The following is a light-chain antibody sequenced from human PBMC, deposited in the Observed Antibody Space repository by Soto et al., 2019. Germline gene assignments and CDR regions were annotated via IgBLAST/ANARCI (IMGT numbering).Light chain of an antibody. CDR3: QQYGTSPWT. V-gene: IGKV3-20*01. CDR2: GAS. J-gene: IGKJ1*01. Sequence: EILLTQSPGTLSLSPGERATLSCRASQSVSSSYLAWYQHRPGQAPRLLIYGASSRATGIPDRFSGSGSGTDFTLTISRLEPEDFAVYFWQQYGTSPWTFGQGTKLEIK. CDR1: QSVSSSY.